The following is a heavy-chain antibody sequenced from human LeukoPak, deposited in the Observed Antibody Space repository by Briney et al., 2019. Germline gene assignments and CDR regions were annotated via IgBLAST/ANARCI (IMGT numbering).Heavy chain of an antibody. CDR1: GFTFSTYW. CDR2: VSTDGSRT. J-gene: IGHJ4*02. CDR3: ASGVYNSLYYFDY. V-gene: IGHV3-74*01. Sequence: PGGSLRLSCAASGFTFSTYWMHWVRQAPGKGLVWVSRVSTDGSRTAYADSVKGRFTISRDNAKNTLYLQMNSLRAEDTAEYYCASGVYNSLYYFDYWGQGTLVTVSS. D-gene: IGHD1-20*01.